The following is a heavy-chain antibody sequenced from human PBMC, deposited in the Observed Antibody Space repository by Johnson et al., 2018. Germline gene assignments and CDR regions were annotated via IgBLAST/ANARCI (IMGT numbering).Heavy chain of an antibody. CDR1: NGSISRYY. CDR2: INTSGST. D-gene: IGHD3-16*01. J-gene: IGHJ5*02. CDR3: ALGGGAHFAGYCYYYVWFDP. Sequence: QVQLQESGPGLVKPSETLSLICIVSNGSISRYYWSWIRQSAGKGLEWIGRINTSGSTKYNPSLNSRVTMSVDTSKNRFSLKLTSVTAAATAVYYCALGGGAHFAGYCYYYVWFDPWGQGTLVTVSS. V-gene: IGHV4-4*07.